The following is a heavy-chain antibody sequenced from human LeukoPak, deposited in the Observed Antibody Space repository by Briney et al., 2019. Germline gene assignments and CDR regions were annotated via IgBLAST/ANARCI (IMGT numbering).Heavy chain of an antibody. V-gene: IGHV1-2*02. CDR2: INPNSGGT. CDR3: ARDLAGRFDP. CDR1: GYTFTGYY. D-gene: IGHD7-27*01. J-gene: IGHJ5*02. Sequence: ASVKVSCKASGYTFTGYYMHWVRQAPGQGLEWMGWINPNSGGTNYAQKFQGRVTMTRDTSISTAHMELGRLRSDDTAVYYCARDLAGRFDPWGQGTLVTVSS.